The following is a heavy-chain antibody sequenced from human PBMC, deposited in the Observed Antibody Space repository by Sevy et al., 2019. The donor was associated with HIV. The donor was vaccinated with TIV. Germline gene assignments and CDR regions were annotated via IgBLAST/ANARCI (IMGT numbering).Heavy chain of an antibody. CDR3: AKGRSSGWDGGFEY. J-gene: IGHJ4*02. D-gene: IGHD6-19*01. CDR2: ISGTGFST. CDR1: GFSFSNYV. Sequence: GGSLRLSCAASGFSFSNYVMSWVRQAPGKGLEWVSSISGTGFSTYYADSVKGRFTISRDNSKNTLYLQMNSLSAEDTAVYYCAKGRSSGWDGGFEYWGQGTLVTVSS. V-gene: IGHV3-23*01.